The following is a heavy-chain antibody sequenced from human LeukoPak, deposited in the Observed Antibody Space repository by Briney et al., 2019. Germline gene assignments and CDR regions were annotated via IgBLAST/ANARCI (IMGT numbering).Heavy chain of an antibody. D-gene: IGHD3-16*01. CDR1: GFTFSTYW. V-gene: IGHV3-74*01. CDR2: TNEDGSIT. Sequence: GGSLRLSCAASGFTFSTYWMHWVRQVPGTGLVWVSRTNEDGSITDYADPVKGRFTISRDNSKDTLYLQMNSLRAEDTAVYYCGRDLGGRGGAWGQGILVTVSP. J-gene: IGHJ5*02. CDR3: GRDLGGRGGA.